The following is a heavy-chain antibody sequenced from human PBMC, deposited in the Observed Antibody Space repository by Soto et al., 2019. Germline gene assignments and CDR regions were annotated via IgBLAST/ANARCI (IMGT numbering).Heavy chain of an antibody. D-gene: IGHD5-12*01. V-gene: IGHV4-34*01. CDR2: VKDGGVT. Sequence: QVQLQQWGAGLLKPSETLSLTCAVNGGSFTGYYWSWVRQPPGKGLEWIGEVKDGGVTNYSPSLRSRVPISSYAPKTQFSLKVTSVTAADTAVYYCTRGQEGVVATHWDQGTLVTVSS. CDR3: TRGQEGVVATH. CDR1: GGSFTGYY. J-gene: IGHJ4*02.